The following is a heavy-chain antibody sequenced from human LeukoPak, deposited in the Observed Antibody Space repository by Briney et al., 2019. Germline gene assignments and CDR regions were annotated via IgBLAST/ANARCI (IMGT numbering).Heavy chain of an antibody. CDR1: GYVFIRHW. CDR2: IYPGDSDT. D-gene: IGHD5-12*01. CDR3: ARQTIQSGYDLGY. J-gene: IGHJ4*02. Sequence: GESLKISCKASGYVFIRHWIGWVRQVPGKGLEWMGIIYPGDSDTRYSPPFQGQVTISADKSISTAYLQWSSLKASDTAMYYCARQTIQSGYDLGYWGQGTLVTVSS. V-gene: IGHV5-51*01.